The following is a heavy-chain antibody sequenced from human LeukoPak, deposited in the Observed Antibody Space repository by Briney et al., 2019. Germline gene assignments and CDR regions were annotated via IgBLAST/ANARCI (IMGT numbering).Heavy chain of an antibody. D-gene: IGHD3-22*01. J-gene: IGHJ4*02. CDR3: ARDRARRYYDSSGYYYGDFDY. Sequence: GASVKVSCEASGGTFSSYAVSWVRQAPGQGLEWMGGIIPIFGTANYAQKFQGRVTITADESTSTAYMELSSLRSEDTAVYYCARDRARRYYDSSGYYYGDFDYWGQGTLVTVSS. CDR1: GGTFSSYA. CDR2: IIPIFGTA. V-gene: IGHV1-69*13.